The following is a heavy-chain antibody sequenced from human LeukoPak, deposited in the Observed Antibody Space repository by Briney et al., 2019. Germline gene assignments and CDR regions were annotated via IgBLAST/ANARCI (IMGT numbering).Heavy chain of an antibody. Sequence: ASVKVSCKASGGTFSSYAISWVRQAPGQGLEWMGRIIPILGIANYAQKFQGRVTMTRNTSISTAYMELSSLRSEDTAVYYCARDIAAASIWGQGILVTVSS. J-gene: IGHJ4*02. D-gene: IGHD6-13*01. CDR3: ARDIAAASI. CDR1: GGTFSSYA. CDR2: IIPILGIA. V-gene: IGHV1-69*04.